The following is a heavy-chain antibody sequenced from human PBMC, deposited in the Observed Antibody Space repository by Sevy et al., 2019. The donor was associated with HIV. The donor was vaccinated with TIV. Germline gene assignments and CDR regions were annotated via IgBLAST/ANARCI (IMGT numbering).Heavy chain of an antibody. CDR1: GFTFSTYW. CDR2: IKQDGTDT. CDR3: ARALADWGSFHYSS. Sequence: GESLKISCAASGFTFSTYWMTWVRQAPGKGLEWVANIKQDGTDTNYVVSVRGRFTISRDNGRNLLYLHMNSLRAEDTAVYFCARALADWGSFHYSSWGRGVLVTVSS. D-gene: IGHD3-16*01. J-gene: IGHJ4*02. V-gene: IGHV3-7*01.